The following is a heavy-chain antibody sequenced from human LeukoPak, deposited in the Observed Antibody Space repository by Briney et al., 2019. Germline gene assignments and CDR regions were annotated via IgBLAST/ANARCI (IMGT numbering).Heavy chain of an antibody. D-gene: IGHD2-21*01. Sequence: PSETLSLTCAVSGGSISGSDHYWGWIRQPPGKGLEWIGSIFYSGITYYNPPLKSRVTTSVDTSKNQFSLKLTSVTAADTAVYYCARSKTGIVDYWGQGTLVTVSS. CDR3: ARSKTGIVDY. CDR2: IFYSGIT. J-gene: IGHJ4*02. V-gene: IGHV4-39*01. CDR1: GGSISGSDHY.